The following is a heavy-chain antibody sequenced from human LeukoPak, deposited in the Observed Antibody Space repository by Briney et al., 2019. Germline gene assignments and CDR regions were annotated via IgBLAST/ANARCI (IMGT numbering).Heavy chain of an antibody. Sequence: GRSLRLSCAASGLTFSSYDMHWVSQAKGKGREWDSGFGTAGDSYFPDSVKGRFPISRENAKNSPSLQMNSLRAGDTAVYYCARGGWSHNKWHFDLWGRGTLVTVSS. V-gene: IGHV3-13*04. CDR3: ARGGWSHNKWHFDL. J-gene: IGHJ2*01. D-gene: IGHD6-19*01. CDR1: GLTFSSYD. CDR2: FGTAGDS.